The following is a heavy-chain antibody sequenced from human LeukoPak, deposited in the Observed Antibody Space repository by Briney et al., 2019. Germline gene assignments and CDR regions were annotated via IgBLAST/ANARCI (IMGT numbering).Heavy chain of an antibody. V-gene: IGHV4-39*02. CDR3: ARASLPAAEMDV. Sequence: SETLSLTCTVSGGSISSSSYYWGWIRQPPGKGLEFIATIYYTGSAYYNPSLKSRVTISVDTSKNHFSLRLSSVTAADTAVYYCARASLPAAEMDVWGQGTTVTVPS. CDR1: GGSISSSSYY. CDR2: IYYTGSA. D-gene: IGHD6-13*01. J-gene: IGHJ6*02.